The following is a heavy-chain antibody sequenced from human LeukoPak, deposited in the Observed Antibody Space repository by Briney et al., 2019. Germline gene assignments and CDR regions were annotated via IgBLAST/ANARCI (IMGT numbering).Heavy chain of an antibody. Sequence: PSETLSPTCTVSGGSISSSSYYWGWIRQPPGKGLEWIGSIYNSGSTYYNPSLKSRVTISVDTSKNQFSLKLSSVTAADTAVYYCARHRPPAAAGSDFDYWGQGTLVTVSS. CDR2: IYNSGST. J-gene: IGHJ4*02. V-gene: IGHV4-39*01. CDR3: ARHRPPAAAGSDFDY. D-gene: IGHD6-13*01. CDR1: GGSISSSSYY.